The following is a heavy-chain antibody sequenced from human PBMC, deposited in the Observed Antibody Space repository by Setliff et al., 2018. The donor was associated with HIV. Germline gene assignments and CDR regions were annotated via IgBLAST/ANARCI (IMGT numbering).Heavy chain of an antibody. Sequence: GASVKVSCKASGYTFSNYGMNWVRQAPGQGLEWMGWINTNTGNPTYAQDFTGRFVFSLDTSVSTAYLQTSSLKAEDTAVYYCARDHDYGDLSRNWFYVDVWGKGTTVTVSS. J-gene: IGHJ6*03. CDR1: GYTFSNYG. CDR3: ARDHDYGDLSRNWFYVDV. V-gene: IGHV7-4-1*02. CDR2: INTNTGNP. D-gene: IGHD4-17*01.